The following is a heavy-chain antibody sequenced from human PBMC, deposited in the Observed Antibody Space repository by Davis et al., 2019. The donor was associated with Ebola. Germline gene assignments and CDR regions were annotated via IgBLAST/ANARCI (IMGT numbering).Heavy chain of an antibody. J-gene: IGHJ5*02. Sequence: ASVKVSCKASGYTFTGYYMHWVRQAPGQGLEWMGWINPNSGGTNYAQKFQGWVTMTRDTSISTAYMELSRLRSDDTAVYYCARGDHEYTSTSLWFDPWGQGTLVTVSS. CDR1: GYTFTGYY. CDR3: ARGDHEYTSTSLWFDP. D-gene: IGHD6-6*01. V-gene: IGHV1-2*04. CDR2: INPNSGGT.